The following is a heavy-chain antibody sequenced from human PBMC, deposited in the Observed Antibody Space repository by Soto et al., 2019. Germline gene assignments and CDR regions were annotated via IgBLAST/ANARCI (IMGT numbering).Heavy chain of an antibody. D-gene: IGHD3-22*01. CDR1: GWSFSGYY. V-gene: IGHV4-34*01. J-gene: IGHJ5*02. Sequence: SETLSLTCAFYGWSFSGYYWSWIRQPPGKGLEWIGEINHSGSTNYNPSLKSRVTISVDTSKNQFSLKLSSVTAADTAVYYCARGRSSGYYYHWGQGTLVTVSS. CDR2: INHSGST. CDR3: ARGRSSGYYYH.